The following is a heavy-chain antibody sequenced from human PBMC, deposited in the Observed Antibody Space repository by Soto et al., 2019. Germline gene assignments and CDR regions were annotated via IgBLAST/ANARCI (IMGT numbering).Heavy chain of an antibody. V-gene: IGHV4-4*07. Sequence: QVQLQESGPGLVKSSETLSLTCTVSGGSISGYYWSWIRQPAGKGLEWIGRLYTMGSTNYNPSLQSRVTMSVDTSKNESSLKVSSVTAADTAVYFCARVRDYGLGTNLHYYGMDVWGQGTTVIVSS. CDR1: GGSISGYY. D-gene: IGHD3-10*01. CDR3: ARVRDYGLGTNLHYYGMDV. CDR2: LYTMGST. J-gene: IGHJ6*02.